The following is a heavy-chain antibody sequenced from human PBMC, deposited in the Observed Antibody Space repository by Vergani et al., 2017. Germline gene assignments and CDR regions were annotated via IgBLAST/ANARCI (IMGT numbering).Heavy chain of an antibody. CDR2: IIPILGIA. J-gene: IGHJ5*02. D-gene: IGHD6-13*01. CDR3: ARGYSSSWYELCWFDP. CDR1: GGTFSSYT. Sequence: QVQLVQSGAEVKKPGSSVKVSCKASGGTFSSYTISWVRQAPGQGLEWMGRIIPILGIANYAQKFQGRVTITADKSTSTAYMELSSLRSEDTAVYYRARGYSSSWYELCWFDPWGQGTLVTVSS. V-gene: IGHV1-69*02.